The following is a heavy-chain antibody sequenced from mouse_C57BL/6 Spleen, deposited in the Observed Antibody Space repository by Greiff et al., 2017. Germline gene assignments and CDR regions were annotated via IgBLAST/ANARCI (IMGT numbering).Heavy chain of an antibody. D-gene: IGHD2-3*01. CDR1: GYTFTSYW. CDR2: IDPTDSYT. J-gene: IGHJ1*03. V-gene: IGHV1-59*01. CDR3: ARWLLGYFEV. Sequence: QVQLQQSGAELVRPGTSVKLSCKASGYTFTSYWMHWVKQRPGQGLEWIGVIDPTDSYTNYNQKFKGKATLTVDPSSSTAYMQLSSLTSEDAAVYDCARWLLGYFEVWGTGTTVTVSS.